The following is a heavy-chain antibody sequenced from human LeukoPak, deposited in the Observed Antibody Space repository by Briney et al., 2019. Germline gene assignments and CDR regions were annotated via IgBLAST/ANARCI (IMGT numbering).Heavy chain of an antibody. J-gene: IGHJ4*02. CDR2: ISGSGGNQ. CDR1: GFTSSNYG. D-gene: IGHD1-26*01. CDR3: GRGSSIDY. Sequence: GGSLRLSCAASGFTSSNYGMNWVRQAPGKGLEWVSGISGSGGNQYYADSVRGRFTISRDNSKNTLYLQMNSLRAEDTAVYYCGRGSSIDYWGQGTLVTVSS. V-gene: IGHV3-23*01.